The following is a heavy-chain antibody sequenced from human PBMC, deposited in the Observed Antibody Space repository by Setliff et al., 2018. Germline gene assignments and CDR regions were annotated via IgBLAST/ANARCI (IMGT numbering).Heavy chain of an antibody. D-gene: IGHD2-15*01. J-gene: IGHJ4*02. CDR2: INAGNGNT. CDR3: ARSGGSNWQTKLDY. CDR1: GYTFTSYA. Sequence: ASVKVSCKASGYTFTSYAIHWVRQAPGQRLEWMGWINAGNGNTKYSQEFQDRVTITRDTSASIAFMELSSLRSEDMAVYYCARSGGSNWQTKLDYWGQGPWSPSPQ. V-gene: IGHV1-3*03.